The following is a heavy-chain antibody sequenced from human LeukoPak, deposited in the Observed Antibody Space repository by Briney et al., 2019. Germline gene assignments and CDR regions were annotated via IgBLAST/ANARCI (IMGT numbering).Heavy chain of an antibody. CDR1: GFTVSSNY. J-gene: IGHJ4*02. D-gene: IGHD1-26*01. CDR3: ARAGRSYSGPFDY. CDR2: IYSGGST. Sequence: GGSLRLSCAASGFTVSSNYMSWVRQAPGKGVEWVSVIYSGGSTYYPDSVKGRVTISRDNSKNTLYLQMTSLRAEDTAVYYRARAGRSYSGPFDYWGQGTLVTVSS. V-gene: IGHV3-53*01.